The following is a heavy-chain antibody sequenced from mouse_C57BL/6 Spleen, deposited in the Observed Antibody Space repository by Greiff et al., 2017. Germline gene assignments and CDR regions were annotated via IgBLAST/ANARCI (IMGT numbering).Heavy chain of an antibody. CDR1: GFTFSSYG. Sequence: EVMLVESGGDLVKPGGSLKLSCAASGFTFSSYGMSWVRQTPDKRLEWVATISSGGSYTYYPDSVKGRFTISRDNAKNTLYLQMSSLKSEDTAMYYCARIYDYDVDYWGQGTTLTVSS. CDR3: ARIYDYDVDY. CDR2: ISSGGSYT. J-gene: IGHJ2*01. D-gene: IGHD2-4*01. V-gene: IGHV5-6*01.